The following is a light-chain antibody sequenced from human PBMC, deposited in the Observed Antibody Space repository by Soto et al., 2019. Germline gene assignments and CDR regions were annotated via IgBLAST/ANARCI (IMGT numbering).Light chain of an antibody. CDR2: LAS. CDR3: MQALQSPAT. J-gene: IGKJ4*01. Sequence: DIVMTQSPLSLPVTPGESASISCRSSQTLLYRNGNNYLNWYLQKPGQSPQLLIFLASTRASGVPDRFSGRGSGTDFTLRISGVEAEDVGVYYCMQALQSPATFGGGTKVEIK. CDR1: QTLLYRNGNNY. V-gene: IGKV2-28*01.